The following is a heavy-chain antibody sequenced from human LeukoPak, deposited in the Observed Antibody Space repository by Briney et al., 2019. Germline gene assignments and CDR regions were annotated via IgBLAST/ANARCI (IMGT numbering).Heavy chain of an antibody. CDR2: ISDDGSYA. D-gene: IGHD3-10*01. J-gene: IGHJ4*02. CDR1: GGSISSYY. V-gene: IGHV3-11*03. CDR3: ARTMGRGPGGHFDY. Sequence: LSLTCTVSGGSISSYYWSWIRQPPGKGLEWISYISDDGSYANYADSVRGRFTISRDNAKNSLFLQMNSLRVEDTAVYYCARTMGRGPGGHFDYWGQGTLVTVSS.